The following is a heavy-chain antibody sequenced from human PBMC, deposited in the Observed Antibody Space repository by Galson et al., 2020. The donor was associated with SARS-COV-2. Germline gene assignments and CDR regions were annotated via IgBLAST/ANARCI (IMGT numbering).Heavy chain of an antibody. D-gene: IGHD3-22*01. J-gene: IGHJ5*01. CDR2: IWYDGSNK. V-gene: IGHV3-33*01. Sequence: TGGSLRLSCVASGFTLSTYGMHWVRQAPGKGLEWVAVIWYDGSNKYYGDSVKGRFTISRDNSKNTLYLQMSSLRDDDTAMYYCARASSARAVDSWGQGTLVTVSS. CDR1: GFTLSTYG. CDR3: ARASSARAVDS.